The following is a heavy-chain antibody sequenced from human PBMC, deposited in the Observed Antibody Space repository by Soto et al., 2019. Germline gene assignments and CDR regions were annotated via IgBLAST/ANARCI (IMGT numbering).Heavy chain of an antibody. CDR3: AKPEEVVRGFDF. D-gene: IGHD3-10*01. CDR2: ISGTGGAA. V-gene: IGHV3-23*01. Sequence: VGSLRLSCAASGFTFGHSAMSWVRQAPGKGLEWVAAISGTGGAAYYADSVKGRFTISRDNSRNTLFLQMNSLRVDDTAIYHCAKPEEVVRGFDFWGLGTLVTVSS. CDR1: GFTFGHSA. J-gene: IGHJ4*02.